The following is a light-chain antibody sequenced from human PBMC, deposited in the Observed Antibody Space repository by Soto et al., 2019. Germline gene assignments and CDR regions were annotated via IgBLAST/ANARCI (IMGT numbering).Light chain of an antibody. CDR1: QSISSY. V-gene: IGKV1-39*01. CDR3: QQSYSTPPT. J-gene: IGKJ1*01. CDR2: AAS. Sequence: DIQMTQSPSTLSASVGDRVTITCRASQSISSYLNWYQQKPGKAPKLLIYAASSLQSGVSSRFSGSGSETDLTLTISSLQPEDFATYYCQQSYSTPPTFGQGTKVDIK.